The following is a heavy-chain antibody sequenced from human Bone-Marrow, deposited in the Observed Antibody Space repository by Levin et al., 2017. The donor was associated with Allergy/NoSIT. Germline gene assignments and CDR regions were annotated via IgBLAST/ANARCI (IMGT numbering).Heavy chain of an antibody. Sequence: SETLSLTCVISGDSVSSNSAAWNWIRQSPSRGLEWLGRTYYKSNWYNDYAVSVKSRISIKPDTSKNQFSLHLSSVTPEDTAVYCCARAVPADGNSFDYWGQGTLVTVSS. CDR2: TYYKSNWYN. V-gene: IGHV6-1*01. CDR1: GDSVSSNSAA. D-gene: IGHD6-13*01. CDR3: ARAVPADGNSFDY. J-gene: IGHJ4*02.